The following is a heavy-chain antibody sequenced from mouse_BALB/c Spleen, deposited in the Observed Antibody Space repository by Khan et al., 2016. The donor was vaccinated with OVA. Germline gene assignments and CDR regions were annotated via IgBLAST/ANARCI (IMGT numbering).Heavy chain of an antibody. CDR3: ARHYGSYFDY. CDR2: IYPGDGDT. J-gene: IGHJ2*01. CDR1: GYTFTRYW. D-gene: IGHD2-1*01. Sequence: VQLQQSGAELARPGASVKLSCKASGYTFTRYWMQWVKQRPGQGLEWIGAIYPGDGDTKYTQKFKGKATLTADKSSSTAYMELSSLASEDSAVYYCARHYGSYFDYGGQGTTLTVSS. V-gene: IGHV1-87*01.